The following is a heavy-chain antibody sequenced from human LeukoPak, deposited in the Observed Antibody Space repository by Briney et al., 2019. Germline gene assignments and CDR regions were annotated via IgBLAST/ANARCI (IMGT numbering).Heavy chain of an antibody. D-gene: IGHD3-3*01. CDR1: GFTFSRYT. J-gene: IGHJ4*02. CDR2: ISGSGGST. V-gene: IGHV3-23*01. CDR3: AKSRMYYDFWSGYFDY. Sequence: GGSLRLSCAASGFTFSRYTMSWVRQAPGKGLEWVSAISGSGGSTYYADSVKGRFTISRDNSKNTLYLQMNSLRAEDTAVYYCAKSRMYYDFWSGYFDYWGQGTLVTVSS.